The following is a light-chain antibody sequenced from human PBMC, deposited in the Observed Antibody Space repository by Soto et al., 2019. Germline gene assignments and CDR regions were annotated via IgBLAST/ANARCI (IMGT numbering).Light chain of an antibody. J-gene: IGKJ1*01. CDR2: GAS. CDR3: HQYGSSPWT. V-gene: IGKV3-20*01. Sequence: EIVLTQSPGTLSLSPGERATLSCRASQTVSSTYLAWYEQKPGQAPRLLIYGASSRATGIPDRFSGSGSGTDFTLTISRGEPEDFAVFYCHQYGSSPWTFGQGTKVEIK. CDR1: QTVSSTY.